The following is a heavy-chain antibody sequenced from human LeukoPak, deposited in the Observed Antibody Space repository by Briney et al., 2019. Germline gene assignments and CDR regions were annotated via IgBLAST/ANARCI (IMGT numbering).Heavy chain of an antibody. V-gene: IGHV5-51*01. CDR3: ARQRQYSNYYYYGMDV. D-gene: IGHD2-15*01. Sequence: GESLKISCKGSGYSFTSYWIGWVRQMPGKGLEWMGIIYPGDSDTRYSPSFQGQVTISADKSISTAYLQWSSLKASDTAMYYCARQRQYSNYYYYGMDVWAKGPRSPSP. CDR1: GYSFTSYW. CDR2: IYPGDSDT. J-gene: IGHJ6*02.